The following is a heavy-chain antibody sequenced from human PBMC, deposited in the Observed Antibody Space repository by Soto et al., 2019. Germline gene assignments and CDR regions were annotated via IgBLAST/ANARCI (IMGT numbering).Heavy chain of an antibody. CDR3: ARTDGTTTFGYFDY. CDR1: GDSVSRDGYS. Sequence: PSETLSLTCAVSGDSVSRDGYSWNWIRQPPGRGLEWLGHIHHNGGTYYNPSLKSRVTVSVDTPRNQVSLKLTSVTAADTAVYYCARTDGTTTFGYFDYWGQGTRGTVSS. CDR2: IHHNGGT. V-gene: IGHV4-30-2*01. D-gene: IGHD4-4*01. J-gene: IGHJ4*02.